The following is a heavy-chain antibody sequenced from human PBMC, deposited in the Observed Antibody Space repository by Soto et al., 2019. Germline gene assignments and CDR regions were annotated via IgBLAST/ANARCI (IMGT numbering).Heavy chain of an antibody. D-gene: IGHD2-21*02. CDR1: GFTFSSYG. CDR3: AKDGAVVVTAIPNYYYGMDV. CDR2: ISYDGSNK. Sequence: GGSLRLSCAASGFTFSSYGMHWVRQAPGKGLEWVAVISYDGSNKYYADSVKGRFTISRDNSKNTLYLQMNGLRAEDTAVYYCAKDGAVVVTAIPNYYYGMDVWGQGTTVTVSS. J-gene: IGHJ6*02. V-gene: IGHV3-30*18.